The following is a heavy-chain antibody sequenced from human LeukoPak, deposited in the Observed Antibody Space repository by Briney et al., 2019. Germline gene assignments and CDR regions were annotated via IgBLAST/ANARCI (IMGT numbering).Heavy chain of an antibody. CDR3: ALVPKDSGFAKTDY. J-gene: IGHJ4*02. CDR2: IYYSGST. V-gene: IGHV4-39*01. D-gene: IGHD6-19*01. Sequence: PSEALSLTCTVSGGSLSSSSYYWGWIRQPPGKGLEWNGSIYYSGSTYYNPSLKSRVTISVDTSKNQFSLNLSSVTAAYTAVYYWALVPKDSGFAKTDYWGQGTLVTVSS. CDR1: GGSLSSSSYY.